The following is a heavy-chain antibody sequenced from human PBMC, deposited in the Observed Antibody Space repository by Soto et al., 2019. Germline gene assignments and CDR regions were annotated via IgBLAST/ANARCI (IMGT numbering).Heavy chain of an antibody. CDR2: INPSGGST. CDR3: ASVRSGSYSEPYFDY. D-gene: IGHD1-26*01. J-gene: IGHJ4*02. CDR1: GYTFTSYY. V-gene: IGHV1-46*01. Sequence: QVQLVQSGAEVKKPGASVKVSCKASGYTFTSYYMHWVRQAPGQGLEWMGIINPSGGSTSYAQKFQGRVTMTRDTSTSTGYMELSSLRSEDTAVYYCASVRSGSYSEPYFDYWGQGTLVTVSS.